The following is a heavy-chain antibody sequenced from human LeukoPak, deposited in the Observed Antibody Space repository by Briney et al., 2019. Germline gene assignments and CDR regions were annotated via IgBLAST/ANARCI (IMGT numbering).Heavy chain of an antibody. CDR2: ISGSGGST. V-gene: IGHV3-23*01. CDR3: ARGGYYGSGTYYSPTSPH. CDR1: GFTFSSYA. Sequence: GGSLRLSCAASGFTFSSYAMNWVRQAPGKGLEWVSGISGSGGSTYYADSVKGRFTISRDNSKNTLSLQMNSLRAEDTAVYYCARGGYYGSGTYYSPTSPHWGQGTLVTVSS. D-gene: IGHD3-10*01. J-gene: IGHJ4*01.